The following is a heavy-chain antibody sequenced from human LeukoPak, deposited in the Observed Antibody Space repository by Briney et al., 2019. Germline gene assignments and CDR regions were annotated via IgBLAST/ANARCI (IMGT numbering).Heavy chain of an antibody. CDR2: ISDSGSPI. CDR3: ARRIVGPTSGGDY. Sequence: GGSLRLSCEASGFTFSSYEMNWVRQAPGKGLEWVSYISDSGSPIYYADSVKGRFTISRDNAKNSLYLQMNSLRVEDTAVYYCARRIVGPTSGGDYWGQGTPVTVSS. V-gene: IGHV3-48*03. D-gene: IGHD1-26*01. J-gene: IGHJ4*02. CDR1: GFTFSSYE.